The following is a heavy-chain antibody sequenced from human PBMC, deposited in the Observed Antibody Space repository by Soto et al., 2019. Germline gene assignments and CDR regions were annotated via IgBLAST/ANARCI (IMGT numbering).Heavy chain of an antibody. D-gene: IGHD4-17*01. CDR3: ARPSGSYGDYAWSLKY. CDR1: GYPFTGYS. CDR2: ISAYSGDT. Sequence: QIQPVQSGAEVKKPGASVKVSCKASGYPFTGYSVGWVRQAPGQGPEWMGWISAYSGDTYYAQRFQDRLTMTTDASTSTAYMDLRSLRSDDTAVYYCARPSGSYGDYAWSLKYWGQGTLVTVSS. J-gene: IGHJ4*02. V-gene: IGHV1-18*01.